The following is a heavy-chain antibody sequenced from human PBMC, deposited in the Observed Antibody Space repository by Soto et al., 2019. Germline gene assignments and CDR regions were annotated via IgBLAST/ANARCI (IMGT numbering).Heavy chain of an antibody. J-gene: IGHJ4*02. Sequence: EVQLLESGGGLVQPGGSLRLSCAGSGFTFRTNAMTWVRQAPGKGLEWVSAISGSGGDTYYADSVKGRFTISRDNSKNTLYVQMVSLRAEDTAVYYCAKVTVTSSPDYWGPGTRVTVSS. V-gene: IGHV3-23*01. CDR2: ISGSGGDT. D-gene: IGHD4-17*01. CDR1: GFTFRTNA. CDR3: AKVTVTSSPDY.